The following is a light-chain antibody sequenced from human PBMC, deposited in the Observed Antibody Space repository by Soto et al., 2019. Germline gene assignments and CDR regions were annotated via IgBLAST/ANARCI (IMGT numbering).Light chain of an antibody. V-gene: IGKV3-15*01. CDR2: GAS. CDR3: QHYNSLWG. Sequence: EIVMTQSPATLSVSPGERVTLSCRASQSVRSNLTWYQQKPGQVPRVLIYGASTRAIDIPDRFSGSGSGTEFTLTISSLQSEDFAVYYCQHYNSLWGFGGGTKVEIK. CDR1: QSVRSN. J-gene: IGKJ4*01.